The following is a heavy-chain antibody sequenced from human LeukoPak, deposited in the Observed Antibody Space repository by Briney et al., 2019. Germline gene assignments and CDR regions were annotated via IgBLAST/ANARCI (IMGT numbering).Heavy chain of an antibody. CDR1: GFTFSSYE. CDR2: ISSSGSNI. CDR3: AELGITMIGGV. J-gene: IGHJ6*04. V-gene: IGHV3-48*03. Sequence: GGSLRLSCTASGFTFSSYEMNWVRQAPGKGLEWVSYISSSGSNIYYADSVKGRFTISRDNAKNSLYLQMNSLRAEDTAVYYCAELGITMIGGVWGKGTTVTISS. D-gene: IGHD3-10*02.